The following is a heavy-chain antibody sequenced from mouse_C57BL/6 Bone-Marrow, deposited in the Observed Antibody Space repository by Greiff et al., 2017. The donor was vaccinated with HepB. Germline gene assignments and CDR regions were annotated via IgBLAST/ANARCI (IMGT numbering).Heavy chain of an antibody. D-gene: IGHD1-1*01. Sequence: VQLQQSGPVLVKPGASVKMSCKASGYTFTDYYMNWVKQSHGKSLEWIGVINPYNGGTSYNQKFKGKATLTVDKSSSTAYMELNSLTSEDSAVYYCARWRLHYYGSSYGYFDVWGTGTTVTVSS. J-gene: IGHJ1*03. V-gene: IGHV1-19*01. CDR2: INPYNGGT. CDR3: ARWRLHYYGSSYGYFDV. CDR1: GYTFTDYY.